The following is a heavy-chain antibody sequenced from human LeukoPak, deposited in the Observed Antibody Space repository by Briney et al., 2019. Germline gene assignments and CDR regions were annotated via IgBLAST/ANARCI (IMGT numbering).Heavy chain of an antibody. J-gene: IGHJ4*02. CDR3: ASYASGYNWLKV. CDR1: GHTFTEYY. CDR2: IHPGTGNP. V-gene: IGHV1-2*02. D-gene: IGHD1-1*01. Sequence: ASVKVSSKSFGHTFTEYYVHWVRQAPGLGLEWLGWIHPGTGNPNYAQKFQGRVTLSRDTSINTAYMELIRLKSDDTAVYYGASYASGYNWLKVWGQGTLVTVSS.